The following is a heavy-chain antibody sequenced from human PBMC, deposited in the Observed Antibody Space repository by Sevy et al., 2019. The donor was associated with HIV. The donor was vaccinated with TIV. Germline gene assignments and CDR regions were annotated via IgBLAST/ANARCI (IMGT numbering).Heavy chain of an antibody. Sequence: SETLSLTCTVSGGSISSYYWSWIRQPAGKGLEWIGRIYTSGSTNYNPSLKSRVTMSVDTSKNQFSLKLSSVTAADTAVYYCARDIGYYYDSSGYYYFDYWGHGTLVTVS. CDR1: GGSISSYY. D-gene: IGHD3-22*01. CDR2: IYTSGST. CDR3: ARDIGYYYDSSGYYYFDY. J-gene: IGHJ4*01. V-gene: IGHV4-4*07.